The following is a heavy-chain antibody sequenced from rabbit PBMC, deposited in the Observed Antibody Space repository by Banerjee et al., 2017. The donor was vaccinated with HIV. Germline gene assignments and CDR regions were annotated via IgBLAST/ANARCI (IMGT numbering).Heavy chain of an antibody. CDR3: ARAMATMTMVMNL. D-gene: IGHD2-1*01. CDR2: IYVDSVANT. CDR1: GFSFSNYYY. J-gene: IGHJ4*01. V-gene: IGHV1S45*01. Sequence: QEQLEESGGDLVKPGASLTLTCTASGFSFSNYYYICWVRQAPGKGLEWIACIYVDSVANTYYANWAKGRFSISKTSSTTVTLQMTSLTAADTATYFCARAMATMTMVMNLWGPGTLVTVS.